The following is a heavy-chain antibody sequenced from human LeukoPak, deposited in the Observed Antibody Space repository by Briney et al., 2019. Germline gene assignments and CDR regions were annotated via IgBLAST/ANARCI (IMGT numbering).Heavy chain of an antibody. D-gene: IGHD6-6*01. CDR2: ISAYNGNT. CDR1: GYTFTSYG. J-gene: IGHJ3*02. Sequence: ASVKVSCKASGYTFTSYGISWVRQAPGQGLEWMGWISAYNGNTNYAQKLQGRVTMTTDTSTSTAYMELRSLRAEDTAVYYCAKARQGIAARADAFDIWGQGTMVTVSS. V-gene: IGHV1-18*01. CDR3: AKARQGIAARADAFDI.